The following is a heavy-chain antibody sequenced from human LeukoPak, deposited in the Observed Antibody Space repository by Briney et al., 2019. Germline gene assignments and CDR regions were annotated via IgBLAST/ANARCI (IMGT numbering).Heavy chain of an antibody. CDR2: IYSGGSI. D-gene: IGHD4-23*01. J-gene: IGHJ4*02. CDR3: ARDQVGSTAVE. V-gene: IGHV3-53*05. Sequence: GGSLRLSCAASGFTVSGNYMSWVRQAPGKGLEWVSVIYSGGSIYYADSVKGRFTISRDNSKNTLYLQMNSLRAEDTAVYYCARDQVGSTAVEWGQGTLVTVSS. CDR1: GFTVSGNY.